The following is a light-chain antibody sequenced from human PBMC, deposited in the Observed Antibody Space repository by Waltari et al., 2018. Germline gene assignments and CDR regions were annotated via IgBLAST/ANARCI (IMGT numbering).Light chain of an antibody. J-gene: IGLJ3*02. CDR2: DTT. V-gene: IGLV7-46*01. Sequence: QAVVTQDPSLTVSPGGTVTLTCGSSTAAVTSGHYPYWFQQKPGQVPPTLIYDTTNKHSWTPARFSGSLLGGKAALTLSGAQPEDEAEYYCLLWHRGARWVFGGGTKLSVL. CDR1: TAAVTSGHY. CDR3: LLWHRGARWV.